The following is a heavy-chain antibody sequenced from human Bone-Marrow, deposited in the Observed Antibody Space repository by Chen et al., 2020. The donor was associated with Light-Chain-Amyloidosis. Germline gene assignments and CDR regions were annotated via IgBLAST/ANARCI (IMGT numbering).Heavy chain of an antibody. J-gene: IGHJ4*02. V-gene: IGHV5-51*01. Sequence: EVQLEQSGPEVKKPGESLKISCKGSGYTFPNYWIGWVRQMPGKGLEWMGVIYPDDSDARYSPSFAGQVTISADKSITTAYLQWRHVKASDTAMYYCARRRDGYNFDYWGQGTLVTVSS. CDR1: GYTFPNYW. CDR2: IYPDDSDA. CDR3: ARRRDGYNFDY. D-gene: IGHD5-12*01.